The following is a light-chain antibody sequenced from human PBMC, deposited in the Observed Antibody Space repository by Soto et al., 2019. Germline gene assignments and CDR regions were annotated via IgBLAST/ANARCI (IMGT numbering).Light chain of an antibody. V-gene: IGKV2-28*01. Sequence: EIVMTQSPPSLTVPPGVPASISCRPSQNLLHSNGYNYLNWYLQKPGQSPQLLIYLGSNLASGVPDRYSGSGSGTDFTLTINRVEAEDVGLYFCAQGLATPFTFGGGTKVDIK. CDR3: AQGLATPFT. J-gene: IGKJ4*01. CDR1: QNLLHSNGYNY. CDR2: LGS.